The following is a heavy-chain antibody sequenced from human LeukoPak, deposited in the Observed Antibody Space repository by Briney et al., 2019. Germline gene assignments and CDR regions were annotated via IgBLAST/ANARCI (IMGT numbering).Heavy chain of an antibody. Sequence: TLSPTCAVSGGSISRTTYYWGWTRQPPGKGLEWVGEINHSGSTNYNPSLKSPLNISVHTSKNQFSLKLSSVTAADPAVYYCAGGRFEIFPPAGIAVAGTRPAGDYWGQGTLVTVSS. D-gene: IGHD6-19*01. CDR2: INHSGST. J-gene: IGHJ4*02. V-gene: IGHV4-34*01. CDR1: GGSISRTTYY. CDR3: AGGRFEIFPPAGIAVAGTRPAGDY.